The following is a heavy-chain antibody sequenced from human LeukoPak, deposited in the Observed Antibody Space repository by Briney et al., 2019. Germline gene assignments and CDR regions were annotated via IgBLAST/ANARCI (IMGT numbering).Heavy chain of an antibody. Sequence: ASVKVSCKASGYTFTSYGISRVRQAPGQGLEWMGWISAYNGNTNYAQKLQGRVTMTTDTSTSTAYMELGSLSSDDTAVYYCAHILTGYYMDYWGQGTLVTVSS. V-gene: IGHV1-18*01. J-gene: IGHJ4*02. CDR2: ISAYNGNT. D-gene: IGHD3-9*01. CDR1: GYTFTSYG. CDR3: AHILTGYYMDY.